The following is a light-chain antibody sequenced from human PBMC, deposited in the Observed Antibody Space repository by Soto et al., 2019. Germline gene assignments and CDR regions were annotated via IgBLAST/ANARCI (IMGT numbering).Light chain of an antibody. CDR3: QQYDNWPLT. J-gene: IGKJ4*02. V-gene: IGKV3D-15*01. CDR1: QSVSSK. Sequence: EIVMTQSPATLSLSPGQRATLSCRASQSVSSKLAWYQQKPGQAPRLLIYGASSRATGIPDRFSGSGSGTEFTLTISSLQSEDFAVYYCQQYDNWPLTFGGGTKVDIK. CDR2: GAS.